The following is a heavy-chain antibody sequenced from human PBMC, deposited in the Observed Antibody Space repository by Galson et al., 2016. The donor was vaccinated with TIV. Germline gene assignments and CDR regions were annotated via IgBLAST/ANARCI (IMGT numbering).Heavy chain of an antibody. J-gene: IGHJ6*02. CDR1: GYSIKSGYF. Sequence: SETLSLTCAVSGYSIKSGYFWGWIRQPPVKGLQWIGSIYESGTTYSNPSLKSRLTMSVDTSKNQFSLKLSSVTAADTAVYYCIREGSTVTMHHYFGMDVWGQGTSVTVSS. V-gene: IGHV4-38-2*02. CDR2: IYESGTT. CDR3: IREGSTVTMHHYFGMDV. D-gene: IGHD4-17*01.